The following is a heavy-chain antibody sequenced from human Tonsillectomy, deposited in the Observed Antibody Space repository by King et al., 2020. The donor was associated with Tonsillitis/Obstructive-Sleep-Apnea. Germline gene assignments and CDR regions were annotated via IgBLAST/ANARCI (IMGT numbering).Heavy chain of an antibody. D-gene: IGHD6-13*01. CDR3: ARDYSGDSSSSDYYYYMDV. Sequence: VQLVESGSELKKPGASVKVSCKASGYTFTSYAMNWVRQAPGQGLEWMGWINTNTGNPTYAQGFTGRFVFSLDTYVSTAYLQISSLKAEDTAVYYCARDYSGDSSSSDYYYYMDVWGKGTTVTVSS. CDR2: INTNTGNP. V-gene: IGHV7-4-1*02. CDR1: GYTFTSYA. J-gene: IGHJ6*03.